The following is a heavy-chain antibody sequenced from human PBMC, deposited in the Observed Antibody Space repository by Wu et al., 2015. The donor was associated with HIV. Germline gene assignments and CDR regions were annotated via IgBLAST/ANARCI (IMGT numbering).Heavy chain of an antibody. CDR1: GGSFSGYY. V-gene: IGHV4-34*01. Sequence: QVQLQQWGAGLLKPSETLSLTCAVYGGSFSGYYWSWIRLLPGKGLEWIGEIDHTETSNYNPSLKSRLVLSVDTSKNQFSLKLRSMTAADTAVYYCARKNPSYYYDSSGYYSIGYYFDYWGQGTLVTVSS. J-gene: IGHJ4*02. D-gene: IGHD3-22*01. CDR2: IDHTETS. CDR3: ARKNPSYYYDSSGYYSIGYYFDY.